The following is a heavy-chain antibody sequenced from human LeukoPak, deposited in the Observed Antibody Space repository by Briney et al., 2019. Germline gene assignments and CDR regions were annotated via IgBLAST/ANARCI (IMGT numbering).Heavy chain of an antibody. V-gene: IGHV1-8*01. CDR1: GYTFTSYD. CDR3: ARGYCSSTRCYLARQNWFDP. CDR2: MNPNSGNT. Sequence: ASVKVSCKASGYTFTSYDINWVRQATGQGLEWMGWMNPNSGNTGYAQKFQGRVTMTRNTSISTAYMELSSLRSEDTAVYYCARGYCSSTRCYLARQNWFDPWGQGTLVTVSS. J-gene: IGHJ5*02. D-gene: IGHD2-2*01.